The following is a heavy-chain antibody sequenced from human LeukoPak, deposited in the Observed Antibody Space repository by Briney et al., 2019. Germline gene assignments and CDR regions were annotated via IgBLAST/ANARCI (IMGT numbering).Heavy chain of an antibody. J-gene: IGHJ4*02. CDR2: INPNSGGT. CDR3: ARDRSYYYDSSGLSP. Sequence: GASVNVSCKASGYTFTGYYMHWVRQAPGQGLEWMGWINPNSGGTNYAQKFQGRVTMTRDTSISTAYMELSRLRSDDTAVYYCARDRSYYYDSSGLSPWGQGTLVTVSS. CDR1: GYTFTGYY. V-gene: IGHV1-2*02. D-gene: IGHD3-22*01.